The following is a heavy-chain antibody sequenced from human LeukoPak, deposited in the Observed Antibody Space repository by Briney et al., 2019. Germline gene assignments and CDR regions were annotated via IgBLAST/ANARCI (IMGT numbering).Heavy chain of an antibody. CDR1: GGSFSGYY. V-gene: IGHV4-34*01. CDR2: INHSGST. Sequence: SETLSLTCAVYGGSFSGYYWSWIRQPPGKGLEWIGEINHSGSTNYNPSLKSRVTISVDTSKNQFSLKLSSVTAADTAVYYCARVPYYYDGSGYLGYFDYWGQGTLVTVSS. CDR3: ARVPYYYDGSGYLGYFDY. D-gene: IGHD3-22*01. J-gene: IGHJ4*02.